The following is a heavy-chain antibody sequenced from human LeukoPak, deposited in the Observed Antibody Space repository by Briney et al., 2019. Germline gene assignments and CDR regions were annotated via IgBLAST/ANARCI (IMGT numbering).Heavy chain of an antibody. CDR2: ISGSGGST. D-gene: IGHD3-3*01. CDR1: GFTFSSYA. CDR3: AKDSYDLPNYYYYMDV. J-gene: IGHJ6*03. Sequence: GGSLRLSCPASGFTFSSYAMSWVRQAPGKGLEWVSAISGSGGSTYYADSVKGRFTISRDNSKNTLYLQMNSLRAEDTAVYYCAKDSYDLPNYYYYMDVWGKGTTVTVSS. V-gene: IGHV3-23*01.